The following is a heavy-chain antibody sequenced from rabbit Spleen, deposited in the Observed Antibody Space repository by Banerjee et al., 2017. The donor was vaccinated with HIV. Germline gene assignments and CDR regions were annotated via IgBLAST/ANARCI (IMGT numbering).Heavy chain of an antibody. D-gene: IGHD4-1*01. CDR1: GFDISKYG. CDR2: INMFTGKS. CDR3: ARDLAGVIGWNFNL. J-gene: IGHJ4*01. V-gene: IGHV1S45*01. Sequence: QEQLVESGGGLVQPGGSLKLSCTVSGFDISKYGVTWVRQAPGKGLEWIACINMFTGKSVYASWAKGRFIMSRPSSTTVTLQMTGLTVADTATYFCARDLAGVIGWNFNLWGQGTLVTV.